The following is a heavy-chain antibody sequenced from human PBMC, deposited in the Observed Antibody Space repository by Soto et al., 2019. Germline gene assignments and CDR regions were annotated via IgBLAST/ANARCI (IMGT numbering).Heavy chain of an antibody. CDR3: AREAARPYYYYYYMDV. J-gene: IGHJ6*03. D-gene: IGHD6-6*01. CDR2: MNPNSGNT. V-gene: IGHV1-8*01. Sequence: QVQLVQSGAEVKKPGASVKVSCKASGYTFTSYDINWVRQATGQGLEWMGWMNPNSGNTGYAQKFQGRVTMTRNTSISTAYMELSSLRSEDTAGYYCAREAARPYYYYYYMDVWGKGTTVTVSS. CDR1: GYTFTSYD.